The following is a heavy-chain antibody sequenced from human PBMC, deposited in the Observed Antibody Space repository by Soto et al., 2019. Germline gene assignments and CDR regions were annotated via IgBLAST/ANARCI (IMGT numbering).Heavy chain of an antibody. CDR1: GGSISSGDYY. D-gene: IGHD1-1*01. CDR3: DGGNIPDY. V-gene: IGHV4-30-4*01. CDR2: IYYSGST. Sequence: QVQLQESGPGLVKPSQTLSLTCTVSGGSISSGDYYWSWIRQPPGKGLEGIGYIYYSGSTYYNPSLTSRVTISVDTSKNRFPLKLSAVTAADTAVYYCDGGNIPDYWGQGTPVAVAS. J-gene: IGHJ4*02.